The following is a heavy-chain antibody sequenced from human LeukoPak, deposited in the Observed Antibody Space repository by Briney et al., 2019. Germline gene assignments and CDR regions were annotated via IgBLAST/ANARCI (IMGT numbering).Heavy chain of an antibody. CDR1: GFTFDDYA. Sequence: PGGSLRLSCAASGFTFDDYAMHWVRQAPGKGLEWVSGISWNSGSIGYADSVKGRFTISRDNAKNSLYLQMNSLRAEDMALYYCAKGGFGTSCCSGVAFDIWGQGTMVTVSS. J-gene: IGHJ3*02. D-gene: IGHD2-2*01. CDR2: ISWNSGSI. CDR3: AKGGFGTSCCSGVAFDI. V-gene: IGHV3-9*03.